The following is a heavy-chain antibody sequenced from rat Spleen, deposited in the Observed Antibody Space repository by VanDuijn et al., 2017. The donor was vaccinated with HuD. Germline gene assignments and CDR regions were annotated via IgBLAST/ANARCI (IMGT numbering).Heavy chain of an antibody. CDR2: ISNIDDT. Sequence: EVQLVESGGGLVQPGRSLKLSCAASGFIFSDYYMAWVRQAPTKGLEWVATISNIDDTYYSDSVKGRFSVSRDNTKSTLSLQMDSLRSEDTATYYCARRHYGYTDYFDYWGQGTLVTVSS. CDR3: ARRHYGYTDYFDY. CDR1: GFIFSDYY. J-gene: IGHJ3*01. D-gene: IGHD1-10*01. V-gene: IGHV5-25*01.